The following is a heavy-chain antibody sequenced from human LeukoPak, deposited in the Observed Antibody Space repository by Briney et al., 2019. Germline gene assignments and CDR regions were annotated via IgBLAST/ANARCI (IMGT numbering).Heavy chain of an antibody. D-gene: IGHD6-19*01. V-gene: IGHV4-39*07. J-gene: IGHJ5*02. CDR2: IYYSGST. CDR1: GGSISSSSYY. CDR3: ARDTGYSSGWYARNNWFDP. Sequence: PSETLSLTCTVSGGSISSSSYYWGWIRQPPGTGLEWIGRIYYSGSTYYNPSLKSRVTISVDTSKNQFSLKLSSVAAADTAVYYCARDTGYSSGWYARNNWFDPWGQGTLVTVSS.